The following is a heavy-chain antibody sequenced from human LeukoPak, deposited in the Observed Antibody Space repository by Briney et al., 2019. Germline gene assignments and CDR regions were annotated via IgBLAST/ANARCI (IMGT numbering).Heavy chain of an antibody. Sequence: PGGSLRLSCAASGFTFSSYAMSWVRQAPGKGLEWVSAISGSGGSTYYADSVKGRFTISRDNSKNTLYLQMNSLRAEDTAVYYCAKPLKGARAAALDYWGQGTLVTVSS. D-gene: IGHD6-13*01. CDR3: AKPLKGARAAALDY. CDR1: GFTFSSYA. CDR2: ISGSGGST. J-gene: IGHJ4*02. V-gene: IGHV3-23*01.